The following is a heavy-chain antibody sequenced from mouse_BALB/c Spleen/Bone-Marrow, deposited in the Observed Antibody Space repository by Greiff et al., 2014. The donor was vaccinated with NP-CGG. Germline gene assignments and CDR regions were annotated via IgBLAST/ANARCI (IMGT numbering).Heavy chain of an antibody. CDR3: ARDWGLGYDRTMDS. Sequence: ESGPGLVAPSQSLSITCTVSGFSFTSYGVHWVRQPPGKGLEWLGVIWAGGSTNYNSALMSRLSISKDKSKSQVFLKKNSLQTDDTAMYDCARDWGLGYDRTMDSWGQGTSVTVSS. D-gene: IGHD2-2*01. CDR2: IWAGGST. J-gene: IGHJ4*01. CDR1: GFSFTSYG. V-gene: IGHV2-9*02.